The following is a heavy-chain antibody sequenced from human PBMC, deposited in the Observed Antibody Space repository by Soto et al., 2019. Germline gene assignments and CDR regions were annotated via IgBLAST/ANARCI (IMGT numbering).Heavy chain of an antibody. D-gene: IGHD3-10*01. CDR1: GFTFSTYA. CDR2: IHKTGTIT. V-gene: IGHV3-23*05. CDR3: VRDLNYKFFFDL. J-gene: IGHJ4*02. Sequence: EGHVVESGGGLVQPGDSLTISCAASGFTFSTYAMSWVRQAPGKGLEWVSGIHKTGTITFYADSVKGRFPISRDNSKNTLYLHMRSLRDGDTAVYYCVRDLNYKFFFDLWGQGTLVTVSS.